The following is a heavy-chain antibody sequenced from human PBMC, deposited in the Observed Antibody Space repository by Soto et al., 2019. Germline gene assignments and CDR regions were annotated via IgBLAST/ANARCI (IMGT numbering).Heavy chain of an antibody. D-gene: IGHD3-22*01. CDR2: IYYTGNN. V-gene: IGHV4-30-4*01. J-gene: IGHJ4*02. CDR3: AREPKQNYDSSPWNGGFDS. Sequence: PSEILSLTCTVLGDSISSPHYYWTWIRQPPGKGLEWVGYIYYTGNNFYNPALKSRVAMSVDPSTNQFSLKLASVTDADTAVYFCAREPKQNYDSSPWNGGFDSWGPGTLVTVSS. CDR1: GDSISSPHYY.